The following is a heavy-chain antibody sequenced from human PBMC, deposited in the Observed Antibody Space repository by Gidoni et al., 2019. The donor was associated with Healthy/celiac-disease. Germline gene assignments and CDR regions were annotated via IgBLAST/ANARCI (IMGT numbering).Heavy chain of an antibody. V-gene: IGHV4-39*01. Sequence: QLQLQESGPGLVKPSETLSLTCTVSGGSISSSSYYLGWIRQPPGKGLEWIGVIYYSGSTYYNPALKSRVTISVDTSKNQFSLKLSSVTAADTAVYYCARHAKSVGFVVGPFDYWGQGTLVTVSS. J-gene: IGHJ4*02. CDR1: GGSISSSSYY. CDR3: ARHAKSVGFVVGPFDY. CDR2: IYYSGST. D-gene: IGHD2-15*01.